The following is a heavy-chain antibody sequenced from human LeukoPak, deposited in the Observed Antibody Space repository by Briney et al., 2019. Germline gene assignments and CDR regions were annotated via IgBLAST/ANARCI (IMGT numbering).Heavy chain of an antibody. CDR3: ARQGGYNSPLAY. Sequence: SETLSLTCTVSGGSISSYYWSWIRQPPGKGLEWIGYIYYSGSTNYNPSLKSRVTISVDTSKNQFSLKLSPVTAADTAVYYCARQGGYNSPLAYWGQGTLVTVSS. V-gene: IGHV4-59*08. CDR1: GGSISSYY. D-gene: IGHD5-24*01. J-gene: IGHJ4*02. CDR2: IYYSGST.